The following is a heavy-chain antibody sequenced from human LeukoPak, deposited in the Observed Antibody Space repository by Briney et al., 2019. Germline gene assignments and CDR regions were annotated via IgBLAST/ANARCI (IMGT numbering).Heavy chain of an antibody. J-gene: IGHJ5*02. V-gene: IGHV5-51*01. Sequence: GESLKISCKASGYSFTSYWIGWVRQMPGKGLEWMGIIYPGDSDTTYSPSFQGQVTISADKSISTAYLQWSSLKASDTAMYYCVRLAYCGGDCYSRWFDPWGQGTLVTVSS. D-gene: IGHD2-21*02. CDR1: GYSFTSYW. CDR2: IYPGDSDT. CDR3: VRLAYCGGDCYSRWFDP.